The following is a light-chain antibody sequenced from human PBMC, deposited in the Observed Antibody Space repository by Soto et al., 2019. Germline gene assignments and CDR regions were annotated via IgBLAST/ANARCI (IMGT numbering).Light chain of an antibody. Sequence: EIVLTQSPATLSLSPGERATLSCRASQSVGYHLAWYQQKPGQAPRLLIYDASNRATGIPARFSGSGSGTDFTLTISTLEPEDFAVYYCQQYGHSPYTFGQGTKVDIK. CDR3: QQYGHSPYT. CDR1: QSVGYH. J-gene: IGKJ2*01. V-gene: IGKV3-11*01. CDR2: DAS.